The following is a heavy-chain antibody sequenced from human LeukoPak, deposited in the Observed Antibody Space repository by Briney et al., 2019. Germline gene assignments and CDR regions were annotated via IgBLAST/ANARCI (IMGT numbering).Heavy chain of an antibody. CDR3: ARLGTMKQTIQH. J-gene: IGHJ1*01. CDR2: IYYSGST. Sequence: PSETLSLTCTVSGGSISSSSYYWGWIRQPPGKGLEWIGSIYYSGSTCYNPSLKSRVTISVDTSKNQFSLKLSSVTAADTAVYYCARLGTMKQTIQHWGQGTLVTVSS. CDR1: GGSISSSSYY. D-gene: IGHD3-22*01. V-gene: IGHV4-39*01.